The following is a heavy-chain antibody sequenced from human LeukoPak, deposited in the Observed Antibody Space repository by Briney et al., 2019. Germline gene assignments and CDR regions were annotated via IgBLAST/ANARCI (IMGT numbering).Heavy chain of an antibody. D-gene: IGHD1-26*01. CDR2: LYYSGST. V-gene: IGHV4-39*01. CDR3: ARKYSGSYRPIAY. Sequence: SETVPLTYTDSGGSISNSSYFWGGIRQPPGKVLERIGSLYYSGSTYYNPSLKSRDTISGDTYKNQFSLPLRSVTPADTAVYYCARKYSGSYRPIAYWGQGTLVTASA. J-gene: IGHJ4*02. CDR1: GGSISNSSYF.